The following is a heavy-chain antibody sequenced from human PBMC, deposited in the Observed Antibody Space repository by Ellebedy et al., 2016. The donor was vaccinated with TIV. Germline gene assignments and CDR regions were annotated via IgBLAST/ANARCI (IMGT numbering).Heavy chain of an antibody. CDR2: IYYSGST. D-gene: IGHD6-13*01. CDR1: GGSISSSSYY. V-gene: IGHV4-39*01. Sequence: SETQSLTCTVSGGSISSSSYYWGWIRQPPGKGLEWIGSIYYSGSTYYNPSLKSRVTISVDTSKNQFSLKLSSVTAADTAVYYCARHARQQLALYYYYYYGMDVWGQGTTVTVSS. J-gene: IGHJ6*02. CDR3: ARHARQQLALYYYYYYGMDV.